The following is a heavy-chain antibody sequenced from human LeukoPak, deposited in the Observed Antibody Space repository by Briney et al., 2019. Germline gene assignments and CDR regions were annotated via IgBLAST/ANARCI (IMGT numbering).Heavy chain of an antibody. D-gene: IGHD1-26*01. J-gene: IGHJ3*02. V-gene: IGHV3-53*01. CDR3: ARGGSYYAFDI. CDR1: GFTFSSYN. Sequence: GGSLRLSCAASGFTFSSYNMSWVRQAPGKGLEWVSVIYSGGTTYYADSVKGRFTISRDNSKNTLYLQMNSLRAEDTAVYYCARGGSYYAFDIWGQGTMVTVSS. CDR2: IYSGGTT.